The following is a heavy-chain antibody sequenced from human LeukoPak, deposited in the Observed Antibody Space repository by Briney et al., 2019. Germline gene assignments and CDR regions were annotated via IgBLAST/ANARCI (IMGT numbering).Heavy chain of an antibody. CDR1: GDTFTSYG. V-gene: IGHV1-18*01. CDR2: ISAYNGNT. J-gene: IGHJ4*02. CDR3: ARDPGYDSSGYSNHY. D-gene: IGHD3-22*01. Sequence: ATLTVSCTASGDTFTSYGISWVRQAPGQGLEWMGWISAYNGNTNYAQKLQGRVTMTTDTSTRTAYMELRSLRSDDTAVYYCARDPGYDSSGYSNHYWGQGTLVTVSS.